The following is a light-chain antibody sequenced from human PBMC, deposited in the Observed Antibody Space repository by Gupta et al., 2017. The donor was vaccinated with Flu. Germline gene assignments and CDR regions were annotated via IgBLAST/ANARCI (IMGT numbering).Light chain of an antibody. J-gene: IGKJ4*01. Sequence: EIVLTQSPGTLSLSPGERATLSCRASQSVSSSSLAWYQQKPGQTPRLLIYGASNRATDIPDRFSGSGSGTDFTLTISRLEPEDFAVYYCQQYGNSPLTFGGGTEVEIK. CDR1: QSVSSSS. V-gene: IGKV3-20*01. CDR2: GAS. CDR3: QQYGNSPLT.